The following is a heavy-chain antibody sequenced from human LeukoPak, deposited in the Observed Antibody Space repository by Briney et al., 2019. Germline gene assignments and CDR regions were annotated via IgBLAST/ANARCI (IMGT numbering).Heavy chain of an antibody. CDR2: INPNTGNT. J-gene: IGHJ5*02. CDR3: AGNYYGSPWFDP. V-gene: IGHV1-18*04. CDR1: GYTFTGYY. Sequence: GASVKVSCKASGYTFTGYYMHWVRKTPGQGLEWMGWINPNTGNTNYAQKLQGRVTMTTDTSTSTAYMELRSLRSDDTAVYYCAGNYYGSPWFDPWGQGTLVTVSS. D-gene: IGHD3-10*01.